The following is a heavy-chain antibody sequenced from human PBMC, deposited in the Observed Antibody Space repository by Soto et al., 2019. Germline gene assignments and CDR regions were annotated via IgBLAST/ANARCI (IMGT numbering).Heavy chain of an antibody. CDR3: AREGMYSSGLYTYYYGMDV. CDR1: GFTFSSYS. J-gene: IGHJ6*02. CDR2: ISSSSSYI. V-gene: IGHV3-21*01. Sequence: GGSLRLSCAASGFTFSSYSMNWVRQAPGKGLEWVSSISSSSSYIYYADSVKGRFTISRDNAKNSLYLQMNSLRAEDTAVYYCAREGMYSSGLYTYYYGMDVWGQGTTVTVSS. D-gene: IGHD6-19*01.